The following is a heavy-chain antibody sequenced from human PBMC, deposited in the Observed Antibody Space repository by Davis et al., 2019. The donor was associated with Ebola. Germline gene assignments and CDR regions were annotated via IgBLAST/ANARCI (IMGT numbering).Heavy chain of an antibody. Sequence: MPSETLSLTCTVSGGSISSYYWSWIRQPPGKGLEWLGYIYYSGSTNYNPSLKSRVTISVDTSKNQFSLKLSSVTAADTAVYYCARHLGWFDPWGQGTLVTVSS. CDR2: IYYSGST. J-gene: IGHJ5*02. D-gene: IGHD7-27*01. CDR3: ARHLGWFDP. CDR1: GGSISSYY. V-gene: IGHV4-59*08.